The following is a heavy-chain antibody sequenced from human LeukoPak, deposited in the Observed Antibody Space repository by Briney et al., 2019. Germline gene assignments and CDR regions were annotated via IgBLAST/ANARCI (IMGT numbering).Heavy chain of an antibody. Sequence: SETLSLTCTVSGVSISSYYWSWIRQPPGKGLEWIGYIYYSGSTKYNPSLKSRVTISVDTSKNQFSLKLSSVTAADTAVYYCARGSWELRVGFDYWGQGTLVTVSS. D-gene: IGHD1-26*01. J-gene: IGHJ4*02. CDR1: GVSISSYY. CDR3: ARGSWELRVGFDY. V-gene: IGHV4-59*01. CDR2: IYYSGST.